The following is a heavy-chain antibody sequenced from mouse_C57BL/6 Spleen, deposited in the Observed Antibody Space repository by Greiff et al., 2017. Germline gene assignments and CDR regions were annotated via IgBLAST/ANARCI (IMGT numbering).Heavy chain of an antibody. D-gene: IGHD2-5*01. CDR3: ARDYSNPLGFAD. CDR1: GYSFTSYY. V-gene: IGHV1-66*01. J-gene: IGHJ3*01. Sequence: VQLQQSGPELVKPGASVKISCKASGYSFTSYYIHWVKQRPGQGLEWIGWIYPGSGNTKYNEKFKGKATLTADTSSSTAYMQLSSLTSEDSAVYYCARDYSNPLGFADWGQGTLVTVSA. CDR2: IYPGSGNT.